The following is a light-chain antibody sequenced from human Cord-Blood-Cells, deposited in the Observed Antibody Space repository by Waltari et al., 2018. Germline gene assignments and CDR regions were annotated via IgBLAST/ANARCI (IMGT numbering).Light chain of an antibody. CDR3: CSYAGSYTFV. J-gene: IGLJ1*01. V-gene: IGLV2-11*01. CDR1: SSDVGGYNY. Sequence: QSALTQPRSVSGSPGQSVTISCTGTSSDVGGYNYFSWYQQHPGKAPKLMIYDVSKRPSAVPDRFSGSKSGNTASLTISGLQAEDEADYYCCSYAGSYTFVFGTGTKVTVL. CDR2: DVS.